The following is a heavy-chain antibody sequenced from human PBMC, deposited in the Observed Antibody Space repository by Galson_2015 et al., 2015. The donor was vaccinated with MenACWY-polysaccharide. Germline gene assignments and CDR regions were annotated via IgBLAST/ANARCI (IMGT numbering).Heavy chain of an antibody. CDR1: GFSLSSYA. Sequence: SLRLSCAASGFSLSSYATSWVRQAPGKGLEWVSALSASGGDKYYVDSVKGRFTISRDNSKNTLYLQMNSLRAEDTAVYYCAKDYPGSISYWGQGTLVTVSS. V-gene: IGHV3-23*01. D-gene: IGHD6-13*01. J-gene: IGHJ4*02. CDR2: LSASGGDK. CDR3: AKDYPGSISY.